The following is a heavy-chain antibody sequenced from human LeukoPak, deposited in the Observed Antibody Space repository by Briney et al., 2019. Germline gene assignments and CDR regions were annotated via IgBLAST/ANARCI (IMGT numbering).Heavy chain of an antibody. CDR3: AGSIAAAGPNDY. Sequence: SQALSLTCTVSGVSISSGDYHWSWIRQPPGKGLEWIGYIYYSGSTYYNPSLKSRVTISVDTSKNQFSLKLSSVTAADTAVYYCAGSIAAAGPNDYWGQGTLVTVSS. D-gene: IGHD6-13*01. CDR2: IYYSGST. V-gene: IGHV4-30-4*01. CDR1: GVSISSGDYH. J-gene: IGHJ4*02.